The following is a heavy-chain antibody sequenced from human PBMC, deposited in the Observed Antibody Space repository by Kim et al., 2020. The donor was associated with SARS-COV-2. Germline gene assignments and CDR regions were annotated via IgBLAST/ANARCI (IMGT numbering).Heavy chain of an antibody. CDR2: INYSGST. CDR3: ARAGRDSSGYFPVGSSSLFDY. V-gene: IGHV4-34*01. Sequence: SETLSLTCAVYRGSFSGYYWSWIRQPPGKGLEWIGEINYSGSTNYNPSHKSRVTISVDTSKKQFSLKLTSVTAADTAVYYCARAGRDSSGYFPVGSSSLFDYWGPGTLVTVSS. J-gene: IGHJ4*02. D-gene: IGHD3-22*01. CDR1: RGSFSGYY.